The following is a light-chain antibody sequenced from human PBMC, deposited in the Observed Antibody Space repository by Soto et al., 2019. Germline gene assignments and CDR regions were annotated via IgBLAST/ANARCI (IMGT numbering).Light chain of an antibody. J-gene: IGKJ1*01. CDR2: WAS. CDR3: QQYYSTPWT. Sequence: DIVMTQSPDSLAVSLGERATINCKSSQSVLSSSNNKNYLTWYQQKLGQPPKLLIYWASTRESGVPDRFSGSGSGADFTLTINSLQAEDVAVYYCQQYYSTPWTFGQGTKGEIK. V-gene: IGKV4-1*01. CDR1: QSVLSSSNNKNY.